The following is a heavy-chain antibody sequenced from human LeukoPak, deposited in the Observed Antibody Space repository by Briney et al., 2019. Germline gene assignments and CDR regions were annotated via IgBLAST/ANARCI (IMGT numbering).Heavy chain of an antibody. CDR3: ARDGGPIVGVVAATPRFRYMDV. V-gene: IGHV1-46*01. CDR1: GCTFISYY. D-gene: IGHD2-15*01. J-gene: IGHJ6*03. CDR2: INPSGGST. Sequence: ASVKVSCKASGCTFISYYMHWVRQAPGQGLEWMGIINPSGGSTSYAQKFQGRVTMTRDMSTSTVYMELSNLRSEDTAVYYCARDGGPIVGVVAATPRFRYMDVWGKGTTVTVSS.